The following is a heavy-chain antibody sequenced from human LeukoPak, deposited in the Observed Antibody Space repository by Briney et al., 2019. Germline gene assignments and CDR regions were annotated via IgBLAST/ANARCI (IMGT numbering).Heavy chain of an antibody. CDR3: ARGGIVGATWDYYFDY. CDR2: IYHSGST. J-gene: IGHJ4*02. V-gene: IGHV4-30-2*01. Sequence: SETLSLTCAVSGGSISSGGYSWSWIRQPPGKGLEWIGYIYHSGSTYYNPSLKSRVTISVDRSKNQFPLKLSSVTAADTAVYYCARGGIVGATWDYYFDYWGQGTLVTVSS. D-gene: IGHD1-26*01. CDR1: GGSISSGGYS.